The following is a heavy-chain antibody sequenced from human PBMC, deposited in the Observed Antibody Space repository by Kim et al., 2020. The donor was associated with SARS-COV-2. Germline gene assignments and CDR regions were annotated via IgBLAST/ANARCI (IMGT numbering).Heavy chain of an antibody. CDR3: AKGGSYYGSGSYNDGFDI. D-gene: IGHD3-10*01. V-gene: IGHV3-23*01. J-gene: IGHJ3*02. Sequence: KGRFTITGDNSKNTLYLKMNSVRAEDTAVYYCAKGGSYYGSGSYNDGFDIWGQGTMVTVSS.